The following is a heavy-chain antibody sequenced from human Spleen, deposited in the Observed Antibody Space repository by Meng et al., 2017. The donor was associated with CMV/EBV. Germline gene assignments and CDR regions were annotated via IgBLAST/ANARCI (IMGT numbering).Heavy chain of an antibody. Sequence: ASVKVSCKASGYTFTSRGISWVRQAPGQGLEWMGWISTYSGNTNYAQKFQGRVTITADKSTSTAYMELSSLRSEDTAVYYCASPRGGMDVWGQGTTVTVSS. CDR1: GYTFTSRG. J-gene: IGHJ6*02. CDR2: ISTYSGNT. D-gene: IGHD6-6*01. CDR3: ASPRGGMDV. V-gene: IGHV1-18*01.